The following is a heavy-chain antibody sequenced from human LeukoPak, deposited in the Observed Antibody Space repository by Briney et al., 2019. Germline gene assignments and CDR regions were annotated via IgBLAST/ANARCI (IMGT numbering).Heavy chain of an antibody. J-gene: IGHJ4*02. Sequence: SETLSLTCTVSGGSVNSYYWSWIRQPAGKGLEWIGHIYASGSNDYNPSLKSRVTMSLDMAKNQFSLRLTSVTAADTAVYFCARDRDDILTGYQGYFDYWGQGTLVTVSS. D-gene: IGHD3-9*01. CDR2: IYASGSN. V-gene: IGHV4-4*07. CDR3: ARDRDDILTGYQGYFDY. CDR1: GGSVNSYY.